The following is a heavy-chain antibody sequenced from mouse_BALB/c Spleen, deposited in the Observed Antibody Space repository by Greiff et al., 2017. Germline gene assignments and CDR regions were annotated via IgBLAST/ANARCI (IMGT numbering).Heavy chain of an antibody. J-gene: IGHJ3*01. V-gene: IGHV14-1*02. CDR1: GFNIKDYY. CDR3: AAYYGQFAY. CDR2: IDPENGNT. Sequence: EVQLQQSGAELVRPGAFVKLSCKASGFNIKDYYMHWVKQRPEQGLEWIGWIDPENGNTIYDPKFTGKASITADTSSNTAYLQLSSLTSEDTAVYYCAAYYGQFAYWGQGTLVTVSA. D-gene: IGHD1-1*02.